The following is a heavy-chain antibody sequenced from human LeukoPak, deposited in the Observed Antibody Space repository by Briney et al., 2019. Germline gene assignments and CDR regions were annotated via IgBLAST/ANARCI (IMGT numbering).Heavy chain of an antibody. CDR2: ISAYNGNT. Sequence: ASVKVSCKASGYTFTSYGISWVRQAPGQGLEWMGWISAYNGNTNYAQKLQGRLTMTTDTSTSTAYMELRSLRSDDTAVYYCARVVRNLEHYYYYYYMDVWGKGTTVTVSS. J-gene: IGHJ6*03. CDR1: GYTFTSYG. V-gene: IGHV1-18*01. CDR3: ARVVRNLEHYYYYYYMDV. D-gene: IGHD1-1*01.